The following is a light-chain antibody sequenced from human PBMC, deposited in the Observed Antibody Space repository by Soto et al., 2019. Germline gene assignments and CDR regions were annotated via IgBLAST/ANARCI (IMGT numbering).Light chain of an antibody. CDR1: QSVGTN. J-gene: IGKJ5*01. CDR3: QQYHNWPTIT. CDR2: DAS. Sequence: EIVMTQSPATLSLSPGERATLSCRASQSVGTNLAWYQQKPGQAPRLLIYDASTKATGLPARFSGRVSGAEFTLTISSLQSEDFAVYSCQQYHNWPTITFGHGTRLEIK. V-gene: IGKV3-15*01.